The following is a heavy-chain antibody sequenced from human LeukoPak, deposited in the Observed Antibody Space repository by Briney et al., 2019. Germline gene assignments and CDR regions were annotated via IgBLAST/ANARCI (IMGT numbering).Heavy chain of an antibody. CDR3: ARGGYSGYDILDY. V-gene: IGHV3-21*01. Sequence: PGGSLRLFCAASGFTFSSYSMNWVRQAPGKGLEWVSSISSSSSYIYYADSVKGRFTISRDNAKNSLHLQMNSLRAEDTAVYYCARGGYSGYDILDYWGQGTLVTVSS. CDR2: ISSSSSYI. CDR1: GFTFSSYS. J-gene: IGHJ4*02. D-gene: IGHD5-12*01.